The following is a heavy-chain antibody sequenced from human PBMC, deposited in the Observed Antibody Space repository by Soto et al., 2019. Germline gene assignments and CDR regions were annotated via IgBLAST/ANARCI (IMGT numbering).Heavy chain of an antibody. J-gene: IGHJ6*02. CDR3: ARPASHCSSTSCYQYYGMDV. CDR1: GYSCTSYW. D-gene: IGHD2-2*01. CDR2: IYPGDSDT. Sequence: PGEPLKISCKGSGYSCTSYWIGWVRQMPGKGLEWMGIIYPGDSDTRYSPSFQGHVTISADKSISTAYLQWSSLKASDTAMYYCARPASHCSSTSCYQYYGMDVWGQGTTVTVSS. V-gene: IGHV5-51*01.